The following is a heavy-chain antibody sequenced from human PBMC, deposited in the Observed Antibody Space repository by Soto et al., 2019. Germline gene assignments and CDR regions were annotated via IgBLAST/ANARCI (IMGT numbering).Heavy chain of an antibody. CDR3: ARGATVTSLYYYYYMDV. J-gene: IGHJ6*03. V-gene: IGHV1-2*04. CDR2: INPNSGGT. D-gene: IGHD4-17*01. Sequence: ASVKDSCKASGYTFTVYYMHWVRQAPGQGLEWMGWINPNSGGTNYAQKFQGWVTMTRDTSISTAYMELSRLRSDDTAVYYCARGATVTSLYYYYYMDVWGKGTTVTVSS. CDR1: GYTFTVYY.